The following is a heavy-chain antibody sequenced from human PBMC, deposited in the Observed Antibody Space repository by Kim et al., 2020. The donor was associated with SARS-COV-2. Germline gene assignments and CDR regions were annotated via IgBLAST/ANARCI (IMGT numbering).Heavy chain of an antibody. CDR1: GYTFTGNY. CDR3: ARGTGYTYATFDF. D-gene: IGHD5-18*01. V-gene: IGHV1-2*06. CDR2: INPNSGGT. J-gene: IGHJ4*02. Sequence: ASVKVSCKASGYTFTGNYIHWVRQAPGQGLEWMGRINPNSGGTKYAQNFQGRVTMTRDTSISPAYMELSRLRSDDTAVYYCARGTGYTYATFDFWGQGALVTVSS.